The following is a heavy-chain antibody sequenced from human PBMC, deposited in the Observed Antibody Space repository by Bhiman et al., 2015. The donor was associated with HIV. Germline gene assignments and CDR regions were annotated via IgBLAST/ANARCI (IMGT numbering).Heavy chain of an antibody. CDR1: GFTFDDYA. CDR2: ISWNSGSI. J-gene: IGHJ3*02. Sequence: EVQLVESGGGLVQPGRSLRLSCAASGFTFDDYAMHWVRQAPGKGLEWVSGISWNSGSIGYADSVKGRFTISRDNAKNSLYLQMNRLRAEDTAVYYCARDESYRKYALTAFDIWGQGTVVIVSS. D-gene: IGHD2-2*01. V-gene: IGHV3-9*01. CDR3: ARDESYRKYALTAFDI.